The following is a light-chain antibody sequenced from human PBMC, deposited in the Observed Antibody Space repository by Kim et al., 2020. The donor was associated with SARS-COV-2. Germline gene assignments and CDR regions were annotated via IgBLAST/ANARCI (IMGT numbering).Light chain of an antibody. CDR1: QSVTRNY. Sequence: EIVLTQSPGTLSLSPGERATLSCRASQSVTRNYLAWYQHKPGQSPRLLIYGISIRATGVPDRFSGSGSGTDFTLTITGLEPADFAVYYCQEYGNSRGSFGQGTKLEI. CDR2: GIS. CDR3: QEYGNSRGS. V-gene: IGKV3-20*01. J-gene: IGKJ2*01.